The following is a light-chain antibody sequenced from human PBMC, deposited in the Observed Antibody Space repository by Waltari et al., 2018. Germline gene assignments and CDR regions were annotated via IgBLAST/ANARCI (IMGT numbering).Light chain of an antibody. V-gene: IGKV1-8*01. Sequence: AIRMTQSPSSFSASTGDRVTITCRARQGISSYLSWYPQKPRKAPKLPIYAASTLQSGVPSRFSGSGSGTDFTLTISCLQSEDFATYYCQQYYSYLITFGQGTRLEIK. CDR1: QGISSY. CDR2: AAS. J-gene: IGKJ5*01. CDR3: QQYYSYLIT.